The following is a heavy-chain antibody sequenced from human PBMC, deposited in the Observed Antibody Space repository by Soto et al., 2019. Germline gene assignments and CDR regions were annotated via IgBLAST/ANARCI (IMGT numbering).Heavy chain of an antibody. CDR3: ARSTGYSSGWYHYYGMDV. Sequence: SETLSLTCTVSGGSISSGDYYWSWIRQPPGKGLEWIGYIYYSGSTYYNPSLKSRVTISVDTSKNQFSLKLSSVTAADTATYYCARSTGYSSGWYHYYGMDVWGQGTTVTVSS. V-gene: IGHV4-30-4*01. CDR1: GGSISSGDYY. J-gene: IGHJ6*02. CDR2: IYYSGST. D-gene: IGHD6-19*01.